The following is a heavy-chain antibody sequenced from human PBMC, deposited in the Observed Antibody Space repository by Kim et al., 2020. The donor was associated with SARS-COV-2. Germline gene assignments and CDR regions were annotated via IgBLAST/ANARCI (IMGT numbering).Heavy chain of an antibody. V-gene: IGHV5-51*01. Sequence: GESLKISCKGSGYSFTSYWIGWVRQMPGKGLEWMGIIYPGDSDTRYSPSFQGQVTISADKSISTAYLQWSSLKASDTAMYYCARVGSGRDYYYYGMDVWGQGTTVTVSS. CDR2: IYPGDSDT. CDR3: ARVGSGRDYYYYGMDV. CDR1: GYSFTSYW. J-gene: IGHJ6*02. D-gene: IGHD6-19*01.